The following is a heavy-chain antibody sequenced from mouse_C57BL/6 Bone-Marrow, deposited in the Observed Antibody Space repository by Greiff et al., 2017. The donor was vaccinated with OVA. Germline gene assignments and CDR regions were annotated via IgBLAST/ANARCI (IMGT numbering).Heavy chain of an antibody. CDR2: IDPSDSYT. Sequence: QVQLQQPGAELVRPGTSVKLSCKASGYTFTSYWMHWVKQRPGQGLEWIGVIDPSDSYTNYNQKFKGKATLTVDTSSSTAYMQLSSLTSEDSAVYYCARMDGYYCYFDVWGTGTTVTVSS. J-gene: IGHJ1*03. CDR3: ARMDGYYCYFDV. D-gene: IGHD2-3*01. V-gene: IGHV1-59*01. CDR1: GYTFTSYW.